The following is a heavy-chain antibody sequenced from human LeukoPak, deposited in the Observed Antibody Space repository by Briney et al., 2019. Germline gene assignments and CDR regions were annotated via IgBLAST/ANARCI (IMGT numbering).Heavy chain of an antibody. V-gene: IGHV3-23*01. CDR1: GFTFSSYA. Sequence: GGSLRLSCAASGFTFSSYAMSWVRQAPGKGLEWVSAIGGSGSSTYYADSVKGRFTISRDNSKNTLYLQMNSLRAEDTAVYYCAKAPMIVVFYFDYWGQGTLVTVSS. CDR2: IGGSGSST. J-gene: IGHJ4*02. CDR3: AKAPMIVVFYFDY. D-gene: IGHD3-22*01.